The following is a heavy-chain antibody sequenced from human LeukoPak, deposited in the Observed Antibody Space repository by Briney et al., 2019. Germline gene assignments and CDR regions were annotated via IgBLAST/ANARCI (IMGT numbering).Heavy chain of an antibody. J-gene: IGHJ5*02. CDR2: MNPNSGNT. D-gene: IGHD5-12*01. CDR3: ARGTVIVAPFSWFAA. V-gene: IGHV1-8*01. CDR1: GYTFTSYD. Sequence: GASVKVSCKASGYTFTSYDINWGREATGQGLECMGWMNPNSGNTGYAQKFQGRVTMTRDTSISTAYMELRSVRSEDTAVYYCARGTVIVAPFSWFAAWGQGSLVTVSS.